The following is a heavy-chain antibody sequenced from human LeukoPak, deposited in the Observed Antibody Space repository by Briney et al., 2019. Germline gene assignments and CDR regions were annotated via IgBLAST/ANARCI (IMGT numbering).Heavy chain of an antibody. J-gene: IGHJ4*02. V-gene: IGHV1-18*01. CDR3: ARDNDYGDYYFDY. CDR2: ISAYNGNT. Sequence: GASVQVSCKASGYTFTSYGISWVRQAPGQGLEWVGWISAYNGNTNSAQKLQDRVTMTTDTSTSTAYMELRSLRSDDTAVYYCARDNDYGDYYFDYWGQGTLVTVSS. CDR1: GYTFTSYG. D-gene: IGHD4-17*01.